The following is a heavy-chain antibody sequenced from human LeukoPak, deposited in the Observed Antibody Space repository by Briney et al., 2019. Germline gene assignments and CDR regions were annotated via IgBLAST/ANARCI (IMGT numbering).Heavy chain of an antibody. CDR2: INLNSGGT. D-gene: IGHD5-12*01. V-gene: IGHV1-2*02. Sequence: ASVKVSCKASGYTFTGYYMHWVRQAPGQGLEWMGWINLNSGGTNYAQKFQGRVTMTRDTSISTAYMELSRLRSDDTAVYYCARPPGGALSGYSALWGQGTLVTVSS. CDR1: GYTFTGYY. J-gene: IGHJ4*02. CDR3: ARPPGGALSGYSAL.